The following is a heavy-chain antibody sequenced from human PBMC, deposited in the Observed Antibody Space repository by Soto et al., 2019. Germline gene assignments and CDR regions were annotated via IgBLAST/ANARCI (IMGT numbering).Heavy chain of an antibody. V-gene: IGHV4-31*03. Sequence: KASETLSLTCFVSGYSITAGGYYWSWLRHHPGKGLEWIGRFYSSGSIIYNPSLRSRVSISGDTSINQFSMSLTSVTAADTARYYCARMYSSGSGWFHPWGQGTLVTVSS. D-gene: IGHD6-19*01. CDR1: GYSITAGGYY. J-gene: IGHJ5*02. CDR3: ARMYSSGSGWFHP. CDR2: FYSSGSI.